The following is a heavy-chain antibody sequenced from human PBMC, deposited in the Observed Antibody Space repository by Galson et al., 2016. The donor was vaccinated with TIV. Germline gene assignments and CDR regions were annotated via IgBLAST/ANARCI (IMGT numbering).Heavy chain of an antibody. CDR3: AHRREYDWYYRTPLAMDC. Sequence: PALVKPTQTLTVTCTFSGFSFRDSGVGVGWIRQPPGKALEWLALIFWNDDKHFSPSLQTRLTITKDTSKNQVVLTMTNMHPVDTATYFCAHRREYDWYYRTPLAMDCWGQGTTVIVSS. CDR2: IFWNDDK. D-gene: IGHD1-7*01. J-gene: IGHJ6*02. CDR1: GFSFRDSGVG. V-gene: IGHV2-5*01.